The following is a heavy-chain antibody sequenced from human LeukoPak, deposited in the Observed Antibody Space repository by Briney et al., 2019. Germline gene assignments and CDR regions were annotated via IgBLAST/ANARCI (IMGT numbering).Heavy chain of an antibody. D-gene: IGHD4-17*01. V-gene: IGHV3-11*05. J-gene: IGHJ4*02. CDR1: GFSLSDYY. Sequence: GGSLRLSCAASGFSLSDYYMTWIRQAAGKGLEWVSYISSSSTYTNYADSVKGRFTISRDNAKTSLYLQMDSLRAEDTAVYFCAREFSFRGDSTLTTLRYFDYWGQGTLVTVSS. CDR3: AREFSFRGDSTLTTLRYFDY. CDR2: ISSSSTYT.